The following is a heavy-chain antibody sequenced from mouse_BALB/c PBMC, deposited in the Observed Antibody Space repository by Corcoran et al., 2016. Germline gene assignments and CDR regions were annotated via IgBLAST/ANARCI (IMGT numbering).Heavy chain of an antibody. CDR1: GYSITSGYY. D-gene: IGHD4-1*01. J-gene: IGHJ2*01. CDR3: ARLGEGY. CDR2: ISYDGSN. Sequence: DVQLQESGPGLVKPSQSLSLTCSVTGYSITSGYYWNWIRQFPGNKLEWMGYISYDGSNNYNPSLKNRISITRDTSKNQFFLKLSSVTTEDTATYYCARLGEGYWGQGTTLTVSS. V-gene: IGHV3-6*02.